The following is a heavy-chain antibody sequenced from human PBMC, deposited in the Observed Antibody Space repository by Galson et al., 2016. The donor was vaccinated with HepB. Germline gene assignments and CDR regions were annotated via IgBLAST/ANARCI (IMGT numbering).Heavy chain of an antibody. Sequence: LSLTCNVSGGSIGHYFWSWIRQPPGKGLEWIGSIFYRLNSNYNPSLTNRVSISVDASKNQFSLRLTSVTAADTAVYYCARGVAARSLLFYFDSWGQGTPVTVSS. CDR1: GGSIGHYF. J-gene: IGHJ4*02. D-gene: IGHD2-15*01. V-gene: IGHV4-59*01. CDR2: IFYRLNS. CDR3: ARGVAARSLLFYFDS.